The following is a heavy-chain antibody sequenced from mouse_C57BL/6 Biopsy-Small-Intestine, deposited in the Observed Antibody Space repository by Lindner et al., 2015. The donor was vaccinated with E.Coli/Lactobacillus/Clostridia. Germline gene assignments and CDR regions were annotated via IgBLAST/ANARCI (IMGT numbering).Heavy chain of an antibody. CDR2: INPNNGGT. Sequence: VQLQESGPELVKPGASVKMSCKASGYTFTDYNMHWVKQSHGKSLEWIGYINPNNGGTTYNQKFKGKATLTVNRSSSTAYMELRSLTSDDSAVYYCAGYGFDFDYWGQGTTLTVSS. D-gene: IGHD2-2*01. CDR3: AGYGFDFDY. V-gene: IGHV1-22*01. J-gene: IGHJ2*01. CDR1: GYTFTDYN.